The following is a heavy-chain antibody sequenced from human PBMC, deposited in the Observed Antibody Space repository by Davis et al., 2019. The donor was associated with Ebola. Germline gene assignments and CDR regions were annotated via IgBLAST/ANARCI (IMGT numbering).Heavy chain of an antibody. V-gene: IGHV3-23*01. CDR1: GFMFSNYA. J-gene: IGHJ5*02. Sequence: GGSLRLSCAASGFMFSNYAMNWVRQAPGKGLKWVSGISGNGRATYYADSVKGRFTISRDNSKNTVYLQMNSLRAEDTAVYYCAGSLLWFGELWSWGQGTLVTVSS. CDR2: ISGNGRAT. D-gene: IGHD3-10*01. CDR3: AGSLLWFGELWS.